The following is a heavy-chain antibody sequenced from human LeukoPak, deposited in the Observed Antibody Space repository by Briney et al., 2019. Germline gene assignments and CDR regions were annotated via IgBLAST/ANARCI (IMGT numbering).Heavy chain of an antibody. D-gene: IGHD6-6*01. CDR3: ARSKESSSVFDY. CDR1: GGTFSSYA. CDR2: IIPIFGTA. Sequence: SVKVSCKASGGTFSSYAISWVRHAPGQGLEWMGGIIPIFGTANYAQKFQGRVTITTDESTSTAYMELSSLRSEDTAVYYCARSKESSSVFDYWGQGTLVTVSS. V-gene: IGHV1-69*05. J-gene: IGHJ4*02.